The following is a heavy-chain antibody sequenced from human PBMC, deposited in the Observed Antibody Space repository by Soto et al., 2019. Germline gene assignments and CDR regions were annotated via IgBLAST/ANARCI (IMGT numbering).Heavy chain of an antibody. CDR1: GFTFRSYA. Sequence: PGGALILSCAASGFTFRSYAMTWVRQAPGKGLEWVSAISGSGGTTYHADSVKGRFTISRDNSKDTLYLQMNSLRAEDAAVYYCAKPPYSSSSYYYYGMDVWGQGTTVTVSS. J-gene: IGHJ6*02. V-gene: IGHV3-23*01. CDR2: ISGSGGTT. D-gene: IGHD6-6*01. CDR3: AKPPYSSSSYYYYGMDV.